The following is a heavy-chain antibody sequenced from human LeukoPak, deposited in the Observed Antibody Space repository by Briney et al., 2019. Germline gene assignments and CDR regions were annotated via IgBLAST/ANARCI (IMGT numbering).Heavy chain of an antibody. CDR3: ATWGIAVAGTFDY. CDR2: IYYSGST. Sequence: SQTLSLTCTVSGGSISSYYWSWIRQPPGKGLEWIGYIYYSGSTNNNPSFKSRVAISVDTSKNQFSLKLSSVTAADTAVYYCATWGIAVAGTFDYWGQGTLLTVST. J-gene: IGHJ4*02. V-gene: IGHV4-59*08. CDR1: GGSISSYY. D-gene: IGHD6-19*01.